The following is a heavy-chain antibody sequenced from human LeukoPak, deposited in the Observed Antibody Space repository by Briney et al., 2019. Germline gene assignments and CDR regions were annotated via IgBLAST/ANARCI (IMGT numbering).Heavy chain of an antibody. V-gene: IGHV3-23*01. Sequence: GGSLRLSCAASGFTFGSYYMSWVRQAPGKGLEWVSGISGSGDNTYYADSVKGRFTISRDNSKNTLSLQMNSLRAEDTAVYYCAKNFWSDRFYYYYMDVWGKGTTVTVSS. CDR1: GFTFGSYY. D-gene: IGHD3-3*01. CDR3: AKNFWSDRFYYYYMDV. CDR2: ISGSGDNT. J-gene: IGHJ6*03.